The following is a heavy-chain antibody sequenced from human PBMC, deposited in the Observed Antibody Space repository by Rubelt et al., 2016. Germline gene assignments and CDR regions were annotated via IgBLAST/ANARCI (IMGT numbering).Heavy chain of an antibody. V-gene: IGHV4-39*01. CDR3: ARQVRVLYYSDY. CDR2: IYYSGST. J-gene: IGHJ4*02. Sequence: QLQLQESGPGLVKPSETLSLTCTVSGGSISSSSYYWGWIRQPPGKGLEWIGSIYYSGSTYYNPSLKSRVTISVDTSKNQFSLKLGSVTAADTAVYYCARQVRVLYYSDYWGQGTLVTVSS. CDR1: GGSISSSSYY.